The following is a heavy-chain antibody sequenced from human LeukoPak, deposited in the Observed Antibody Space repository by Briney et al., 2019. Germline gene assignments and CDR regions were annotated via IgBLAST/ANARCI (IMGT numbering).Heavy chain of an antibody. Sequence: PSETLSLTCTVSGGSISSYYWSWIRQPPGEGLEWIGYIYYSGSTNYNPSLKSRVTISVDTSKNQFSLKLSSVTAADTAVYYCASYRAYYYDSSGSYHPGYFDYWGQGTLVTVSS. J-gene: IGHJ4*02. CDR1: GGSISSYY. CDR3: ASYRAYYYDSSGSYHPGYFDY. CDR2: IYYSGST. V-gene: IGHV4-59*01. D-gene: IGHD3-22*01.